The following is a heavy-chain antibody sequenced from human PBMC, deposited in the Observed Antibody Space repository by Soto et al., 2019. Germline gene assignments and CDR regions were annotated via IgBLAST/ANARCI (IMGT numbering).Heavy chain of an antibody. CDR3: ARDGYYYDSSGYSIAFDI. CDR1: GVSINSDNYY. D-gene: IGHD3-22*01. CDR2: IYYSGST. Sequence: SETLSLTCTVSGVSINSDNYYWSWIRQPPGKGLEWIGYIYYSGSTNYNPSLKSRVTISVDTSKNQFSLKLSSVTAADTAVYYCARDGYYYDSSGYSIAFDIWGQGTMVTVSS. V-gene: IGHV4-61*01. J-gene: IGHJ3*02.